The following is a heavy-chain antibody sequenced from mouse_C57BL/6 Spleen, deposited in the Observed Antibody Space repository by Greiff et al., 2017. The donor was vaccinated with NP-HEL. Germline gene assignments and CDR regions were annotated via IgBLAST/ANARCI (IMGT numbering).Heavy chain of an antibody. CDR3: AKTAQALSWFAY. CDR1: GFNIKNTY. V-gene: IGHV14-3*01. CDR2: IDPANGNT. J-gene: IGHJ3*01. Sequence: EVKLMESVAELVRPGASVKLSCTASGFNIKNTYMHWVKQRPEQGLEWIGRIDPANGNTKYAPKFQGKATITADTSSNTAYLQLSSLTSEDTAIYYCAKTAQALSWFAYWGQGTLVTVSA. D-gene: IGHD3-2*02.